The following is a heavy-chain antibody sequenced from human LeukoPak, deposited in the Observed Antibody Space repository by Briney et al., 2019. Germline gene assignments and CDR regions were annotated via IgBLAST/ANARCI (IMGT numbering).Heavy chain of an antibody. CDR2: IIPILGTA. Sequence: GASVKVSCKASGGTFSSYAISWVRQAPGQGLEWMGGIIPILGTANYAQKFQGRVTITADESTSTAYMELSSLRSEDTAVYYCARALDYDILNWFDPWGQGTLVTVSS. D-gene: IGHD3-9*01. J-gene: IGHJ5*02. V-gene: IGHV1-69*13. CDR1: GGTFSSYA. CDR3: ARALDYDILNWFDP.